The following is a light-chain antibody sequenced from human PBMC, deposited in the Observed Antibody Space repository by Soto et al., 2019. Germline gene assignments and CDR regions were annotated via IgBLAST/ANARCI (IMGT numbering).Light chain of an antibody. CDR1: SGDVGGYNF. Sequence: QSALTQPASVSGSPGQSITISCTGTSGDVGGYNFVSWYQQHPGKVPKLILYDVNNRPSGVSDRFSGSKSGNMASLTISGLQADDEAAYYCSSYTSGRPLVVLGGGTKLTVL. J-gene: IGLJ2*01. CDR2: DVN. CDR3: SSYTSGRPLVV. V-gene: IGLV2-14*03.